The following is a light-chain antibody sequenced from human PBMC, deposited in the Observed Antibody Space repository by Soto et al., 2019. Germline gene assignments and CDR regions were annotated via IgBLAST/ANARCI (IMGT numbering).Light chain of an antibody. J-gene: IGKJ4*01. CDR1: QSISSW. CDR3: QQYEAYPLT. V-gene: IGKV1-5*03. CDR2: KAS. Sequence: DIQLTQSPSTLSASVGDRVTITCRASQSISSWLAWYQQNPGKAPKLLVDKASSLESGVPSRFSGSGSGTEFTLTISTLQPDDCATYYCQQYEAYPLTFGGGTKVEI.